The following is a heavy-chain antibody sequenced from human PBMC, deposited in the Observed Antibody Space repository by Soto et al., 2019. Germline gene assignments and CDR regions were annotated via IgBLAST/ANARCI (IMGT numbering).Heavy chain of an antibody. CDR2: TYYRSKWYN. J-gene: IGHJ4*02. CDR3: ARHAVHSSDFTDY. CDR1: GDSVSTNSAT. D-gene: IGHD6-19*01. V-gene: IGHV6-1*01. Sequence: SQTLSLTCAISGDSVSTNSATWDWIWQSPSRGLEWLGRTYYRSKWYNDYAVSVKGRITTNPDTSNNQFSLKLSSVTAADTAVYYCARHAVHSSDFTDYWGQGTLVTVSA.